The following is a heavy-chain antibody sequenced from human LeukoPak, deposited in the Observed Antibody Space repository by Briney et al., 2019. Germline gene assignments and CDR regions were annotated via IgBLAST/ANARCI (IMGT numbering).Heavy chain of an antibody. CDR2: IRYDGSNK. CDR1: GFTFGSYG. Sequence: PGGSLRLSCAASGFTFGSYGMHWVRQAPGKGLEWVAFIRYDGSNKYYADSVKGRFTISRDNSKNTLYLQMNSLRAEDTAVYYCAKHGPTVAGTGPFYYWGQGTLVTVSS. J-gene: IGHJ4*02. V-gene: IGHV3-30*02. CDR3: AKHGPTVAGTGPFYY. D-gene: IGHD6-19*01.